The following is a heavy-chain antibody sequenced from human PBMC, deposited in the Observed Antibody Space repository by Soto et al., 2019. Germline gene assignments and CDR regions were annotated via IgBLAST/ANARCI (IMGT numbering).Heavy chain of an antibody. J-gene: IGHJ4*02. CDR1: EYTFTNYA. CDR2: INAGNGNT. V-gene: IGHV1-3*01. Sequence: ASVKVSCKASEYTFTNYALHWVRQAPGQRLEWMGWINAGNGNTKYSQKLQGRVTITRDTSATTAYVELSSLTSEDTAVYYCASDPATYSSGYDYWGQGTPVTVSS. CDR3: ASDPATYSSGYDY. D-gene: IGHD6-19*01.